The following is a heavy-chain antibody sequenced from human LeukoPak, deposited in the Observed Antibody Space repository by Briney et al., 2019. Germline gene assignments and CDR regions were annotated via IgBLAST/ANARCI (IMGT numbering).Heavy chain of an antibody. V-gene: IGHV1-8*01. CDR3: ARGPPNWGMVGY. CDR1: GYTFTSFD. CDR2: MKSNNGHT. J-gene: IGHJ4*02. Sequence: ASVKVSCKASGYTFTSFDFNWVRQATGQGLEWMGWMKSNNGHTGYAQKFQGRVTMTRDTSISTAYMGLSSLTFEDTAVYYCARGPPNWGMVGYWGQGTLVTVSS. D-gene: IGHD7-27*01.